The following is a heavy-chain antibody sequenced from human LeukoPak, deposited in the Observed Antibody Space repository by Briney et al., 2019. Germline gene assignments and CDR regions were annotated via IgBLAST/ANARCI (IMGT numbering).Heavy chain of an antibody. Sequence: SETLSLTCAVYGGSFSGYYWSWIRQPPGKGLEWIGYIYYSGSTNYNPSLKSRVTISVDTSKNQFSLKLSSVTAADTAVYYCARGRIAASRGAARFDPWGQGTLVTVSS. CDR3: ARGRIAASRGAARFDP. J-gene: IGHJ5*02. D-gene: IGHD6-13*01. CDR1: GGSFSGYY. V-gene: IGHV4-59*01. CDR2: IYYSGST.